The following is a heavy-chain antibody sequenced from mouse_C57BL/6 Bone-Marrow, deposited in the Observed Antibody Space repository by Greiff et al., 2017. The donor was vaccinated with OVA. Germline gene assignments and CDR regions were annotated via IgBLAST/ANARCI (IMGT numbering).Heavy chain of an antibody. D-gene: IGHD2-3*01. CDR1: GYSITSGYD. CDR2: ISYSGST. CDR3: ARGYDGYYWYFDV. Sequence: EVMLVESGPGMVKPSQSLSLTCTVTGYSITSGYDWHWIRHFPGNKLEWMGYISYSGSTNYNPSLKSRISITHDTSKNHFFLKLNSVTTEDTATYYCARGYDGYYWYFDVWGTGTTVTVSS. J-gene: IGHJ1*03. V-gene: IGHV3-1*01.